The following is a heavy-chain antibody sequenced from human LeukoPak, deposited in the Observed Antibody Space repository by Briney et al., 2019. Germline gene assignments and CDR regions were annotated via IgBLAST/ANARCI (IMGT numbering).Heavy chain of an antibody. CDR1: GFIFNRNA. V-gene: IGHV3-23*01. CDR3: AKDRAEDYYDSSDSFYGLDV. Sequence: PGGSLRLSCAASGFIFNRNAMNWVRLAPGKGLEWVSGISGSGGSTYYAGSVKGRFTVSRDNSKNTLFLQMSSMRAEDTAIYYCAKDRAEDYYDSSDSFYGLDVWGQGTTVAVSS. D-gene: IGHD3-22*01. CDR2: ISGSGGST. J-gene: IGHJ6*02.